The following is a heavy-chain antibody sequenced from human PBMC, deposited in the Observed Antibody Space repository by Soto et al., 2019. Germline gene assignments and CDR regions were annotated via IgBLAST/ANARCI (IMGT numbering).Heavy chain of an antibody. CDR2: IIPIFGTA. V-gene: IGHV1-69*13. CDR3: ARELYIVGASAGPLDY. D-gene: IGHD1-26*01. CDR1: GGTFSSYA. J-gene: IGHJ4*02. Sequence: SVKVSCKASGGTFSSYAISWVRQAPGQGLEWMGGIIPIFGTANYAQKFQGRVTITADESTSTAYMELSSLRSEDTAVYYCARELYIVGASAGPLDYWGQRTLVTVSS.